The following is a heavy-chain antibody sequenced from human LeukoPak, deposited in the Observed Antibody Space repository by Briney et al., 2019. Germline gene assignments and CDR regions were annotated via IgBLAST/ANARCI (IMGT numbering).Heavy chain of an antibody. V-gene: IGHV7-4-1*02. J-gene: IGHJ5*02. D-gene: IGHD3-3*01. Sequence: ASVKVSCKASGYTFTSYAMNWVRQAPGQGLEWMGWINTNTGNPTYAQGFTGRFVFSLDTSVSTAYLQISSLKAEDTAVYYCARDQVLLVLRFLEWPSSGWFDPWAREPWSPSPQ. CDR1: GYTFTSYA. CDR3: ARDQVLLVLRFLEWPSSGWFDP. CDR2: INTNTGNP.